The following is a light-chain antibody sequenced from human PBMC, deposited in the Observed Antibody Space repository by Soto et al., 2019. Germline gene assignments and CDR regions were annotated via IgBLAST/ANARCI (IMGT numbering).Light chain of an antibody. CDR1: QTISSW. CDR3: QHYNSYSEA. V-gene: IGKV1-5*03. Sequence: DIQMTQNPSTLSGSXXXXXXXXXXASQTISSWLAWYQKKTGKAPKLLIYKAFNLKSGVPSRFSGSGSGTEFTLTISSLQPDDFATYYCQHYNSYSEAFGQGTKVDIK. CDR2: KAF. J-gene: IGKJ1*01.